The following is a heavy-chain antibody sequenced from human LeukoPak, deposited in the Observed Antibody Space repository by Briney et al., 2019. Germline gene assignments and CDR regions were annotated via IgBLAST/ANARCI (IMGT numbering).Heavy chain of an antibody. J-gene: IGHJ4*02. CDR1: GYSFTRYW. D-gene: IGHD3-16*01. CDR2: IYPGDSDT. CDR3: AKNTGEGNYFDH. V-gene: IGHV5-51*01. Sequence: GESLKISCKAFGYSFTRYWIGWVRPTPGKGLEWVGIIYPGDSDTRYSHSFEGQVTISADKSIGTAFLQWRSLKASDSAIYYCAKNTGEGNYFDHWGQGSLVTVSS.